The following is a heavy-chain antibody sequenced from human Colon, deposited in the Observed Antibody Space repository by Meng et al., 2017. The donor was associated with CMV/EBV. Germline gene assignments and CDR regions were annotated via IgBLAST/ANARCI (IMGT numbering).Heavy chain of an antibody. J-gene: IGHJ3*02. D-gene: IGHD5-18*01. CDR3: ATDQCSRIQICDAFDI. CDR1: GFPFSSAV. V-gene: IGHV1-58*01. Sequence: VKVSCKASGFPFSSAVVQWVRQARGQPLEWIGWIVVGSGQTSYAHNFQERVTITRDMSTSTVNMELSSLRSEDTAVYYCATDQCSRIQICDAFDIWGQGTMVTVSS. CDR2: IVVGSGQT.